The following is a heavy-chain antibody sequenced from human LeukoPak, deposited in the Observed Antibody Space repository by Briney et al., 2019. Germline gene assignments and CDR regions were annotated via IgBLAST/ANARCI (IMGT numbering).Heavy chain of an antibody. CDR1: GGSISSGGYY. D-gene: IGHD2-2*01. J-gene: IGHJ6*02. Sequence: SETLSLTCTVSGGSISSGGYYWSWIRQHPGKGLEWIGYIYYSGSTYYNPSLKGRVTISVDTSKNQFSLKLSSVTAADTAVYYCARDRHCSSTSCYHYYYGMDVWGQGTTVTVSS. CDR3: ARDRHCSSTSCYHYYYGMDV. V-gene: IGHV4-31*03. CDR2: IYYSGST.